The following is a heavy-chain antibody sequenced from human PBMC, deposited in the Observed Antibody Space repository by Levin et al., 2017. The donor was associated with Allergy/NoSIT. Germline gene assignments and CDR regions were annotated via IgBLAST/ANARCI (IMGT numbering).Heavy chain of an antibody. CDR3: ARDGLIKRYCSSTSCYTKPGYYYGMDV. CDR2: ISSSSSYI. D-gene: IGHD2-2*02. CDR1: GFTFSSYS. V-gene: IGHV3-21*01. Sequence: GESLKISCAASGFTFSSYSMNWVRQAPGKGLEWVSSISSSSSYIYYADSVKGRFTISRDNAKNSLYLQMNSLRAEDTAVYYCARDGLIKRYCSSTSCYTKPGYYYGMDVWGQGTTVTVSS. J-gene: IGHJ6*02.